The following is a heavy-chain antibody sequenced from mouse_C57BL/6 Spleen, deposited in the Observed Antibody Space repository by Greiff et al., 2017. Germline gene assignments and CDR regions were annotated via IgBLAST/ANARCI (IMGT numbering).Heavy chain of an antibody. CDR3: ASWGYYGGSSYWYFDV. Sequence: QVQLQQPGAELVKPGASVKMSCKASGYTFTSYWITWVKQRPGQGLEWIGDIYPGSGSTNYNEKFKSKATLTVDTSSSTAYMQLSSLTSEDSAVYYCASWGYYGGSSYWYFDVWGTGTTVTVSS. V-gene: IGHV1-55*01. CDR1: GYTFTSYW. J-gene: IGHJ1*03. D-gene: IGHD1-1*01. CDR2: IYPGSGST.